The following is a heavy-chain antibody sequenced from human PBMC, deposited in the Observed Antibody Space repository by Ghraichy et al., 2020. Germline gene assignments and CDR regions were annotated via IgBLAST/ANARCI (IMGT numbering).Heavy chain of an antibody. V-gene: IGHV5-51*01. Sequence: GESLNISCKGSGYRFISYWNGWVRQMPGKGLEWMGIIYPGDSDIRYSPSFQGQVTISADKSISTAYLQWSSLKASDTAIYYCARHVGYTSGWYLDSWGQGTLVTVSS. CDR3: ARHVGYTSGWYLDS. D-gene: IGHD6-19*01. CDR2: IYPGDSDI. J-gene: IGHJ4*02. CDR1: GYRFISYW.